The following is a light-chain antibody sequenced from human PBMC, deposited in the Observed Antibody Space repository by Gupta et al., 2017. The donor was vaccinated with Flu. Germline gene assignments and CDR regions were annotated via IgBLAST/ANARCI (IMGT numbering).Light chain of an antibody. CDR1: QSISRSY. J-gene: IGKJ3*01. CDR3: QQYGSSPFT. CDR2: GAS. Sequence: GTRSLSPGERATLSCRASQSISRSYLAWYQQKPGQAPRLLIYGASSRATGIPDRFSGSGSGTDFTLTISRLEPEDFAVYYCQQYGSSPFTFGAGTKVDIK. V-gene: IGKV3-20*01.